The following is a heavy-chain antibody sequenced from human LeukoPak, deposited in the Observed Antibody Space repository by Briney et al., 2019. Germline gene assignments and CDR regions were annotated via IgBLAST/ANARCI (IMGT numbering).Heavy chain of an antibody. J-gene: IGHJ5*02. CDR1: GGTFSSYA. CDR2: IIPIFGTA. D-gene: IGHD3-3*01. V-gene: IGHV1-69*13. CDR3: ATARITIFGVVPNWFDP. Sequence: SVKVSCKASGGTFSSYAISWVRQAPGQGLEWMGGIIPIFGTANYAQKFQGRVTITADESTSTAYMELSSLRSEDTAVYYCATARITIFGVVPNWFDPWGQGTLVTVSS.